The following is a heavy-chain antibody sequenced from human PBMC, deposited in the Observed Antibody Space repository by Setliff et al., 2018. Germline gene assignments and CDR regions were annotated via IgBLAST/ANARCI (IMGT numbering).Heavy chain of an antibody. CDR1: GYTLTGHY. Sequence: ASVKVSCKASGYTLTGHYIHWVRQAPGQGLEWMGWSNPDSGDTHSPQKFQGRVTMTRDTSMSTVYMELTRLTSDDTAVYYCTRSSSYGMRYWFDSWGQGPLVTVSS. CDR3: TRSSSYGMRYWFDS. CDR2: SNPDSGDT. D-gene: IGHD2-2*01. V-gene: IGHV1-2*02. J-gene: IGHJ5*01.